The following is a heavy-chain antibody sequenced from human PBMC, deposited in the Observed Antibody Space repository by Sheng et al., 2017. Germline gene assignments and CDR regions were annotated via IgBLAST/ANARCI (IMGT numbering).Heavy chain of an antibody. V-gene: IGHV3-9*01. Sequence: EVQLVESGGGLVQPGRSLRLSCAASGFTFDDYAMHWVRQAPGKGLEWVSGISWNSGSIGYADSVKGRFTISRDNAKNSLYLQMNSPRAEDTALYYCAKDLAGPWGQGTLVTRLL. J-gene: IGHJ5*02. D-gene: IGHD6-19*01. CDR2: ISWNSGSI. CDR3: AKDLAGP. CDR1: GFTFDDYA.